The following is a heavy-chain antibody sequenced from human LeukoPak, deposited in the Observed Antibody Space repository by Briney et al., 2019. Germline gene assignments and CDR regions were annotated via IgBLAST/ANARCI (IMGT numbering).Heavy chain of an antibody. J-gene: IGHJ3*02. CDR1: GFTFSSYS. D-gene: IGHD2-15*01. Sequence: GGSLRLSCAASGFTFSSYSMNWVRQAPGKGLEWVSSISSSSSYIYYAGSVKGRFTISRDNAKNSLYLQMNSLRAEDTAVYYCARDGGDIVVVVAASNDAFDIWGQGTMVTVSS. CDR3: ARDGGDIVVVVAASNDAFDI. V-gene: IGHV3-21*01. CDR2: ISSSSSYI.